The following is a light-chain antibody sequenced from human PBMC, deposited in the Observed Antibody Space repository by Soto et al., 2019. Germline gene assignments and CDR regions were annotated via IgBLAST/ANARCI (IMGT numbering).Light chain of an antibody. CDR2: CAS. V-gene: IGKV3-20*01. Sequence: EIVLTQSPATLSLSPGERATLSCMASQSVAANYLAWYQQKRGQAPRLLIYCASSRATGIPDRFSGGGSGTDFTLTISRLAPEDFEVYYCQQFSSYPLTFGGGTKVDIK. CDR3: QQFSSYPLT. J-gene: IGKJ4*01. CDR1: QSVAANY.